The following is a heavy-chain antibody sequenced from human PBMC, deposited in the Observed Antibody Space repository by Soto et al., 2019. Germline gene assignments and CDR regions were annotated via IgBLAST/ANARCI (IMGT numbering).Heavy chain of an antibody. J-gene: IGHJ4*02. V-gene: IGHV1-18*04. Sequence: GPVKVSCKASGYTFTSYGISWVRQAPGQGLEWMGWISAYNGNTNCAQKLQGRVTMTTDTSTSTAYMELRSLRSDDTAVYYCARDRPLFYDSSGRAFDYWGQGTLVTVSS. CDR2: ISAYNGNT. D-gene: IGHD3-22*01. CDR1: GYTFTSYG. CDR3: ARDRPLFYDSSGRAFDY.